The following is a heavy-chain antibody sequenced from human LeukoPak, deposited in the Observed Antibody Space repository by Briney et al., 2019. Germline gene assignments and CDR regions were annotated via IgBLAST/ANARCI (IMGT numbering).Heavy chain of an antibody. CDR2: IIPIFGTA. CDR3: ARGVDLGYSGSDWGNWFDP. Sequence: SVKVSCKASGGTFSSYAISWVRQAPGQGLEWMGGIIPIFGTANYAQKFQGRVTITADESTSTAYMELSSLRSEDTAVYYCARGVDLGYSGSDWGNWFDPWGQGTLVTVSS. CDR1: GGTFSSYA. J-gene: IGHJ5*02. D-gene: IGHD5-12*01. V-gene: IGHV1-69*01.